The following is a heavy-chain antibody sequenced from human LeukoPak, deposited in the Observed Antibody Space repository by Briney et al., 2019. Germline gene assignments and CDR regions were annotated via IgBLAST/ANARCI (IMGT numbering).Heavy chain of an antibody. V-gene: IGHV3-53*01. D-gene: IGHD3-10*01. J-gene: IGHJ3*02. CDR2: IYSGGSA. CDR3: ARDLGVELSDAFDI. Sequence: PGGSLRLSCAASGFTVSTNYMSWVRQAPGKGLDWVSVIYSGGSAYYADSVKGRFTISRDNAKNSLYLQMNSLRAEDTAVYYCARDLGVELSDAFDIWGQGTMVTVSS. CDR1: GFTVSTNY.